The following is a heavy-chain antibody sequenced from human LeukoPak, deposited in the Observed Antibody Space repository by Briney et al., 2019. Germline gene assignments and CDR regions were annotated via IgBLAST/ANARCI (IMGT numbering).Heavy chain of an antibody. CDR3: ARDLYGSGI. J-gene: IGHJ4*02. CDR2: IYYSGST. CDR1: GGSISSCGYY. V-gene: IGHV4-31*03. Sequence: PSETLSLTCIVSGGSISSCGYYWSWIRQHPGKGLEWIGYIYYSGSTYYNPSLKSRVTISVDTSKNQFSLKLSSVTAADTAVYYCARDLYGSGIWGQGTLVTVSS. D-gene: IGHD3-10*01.